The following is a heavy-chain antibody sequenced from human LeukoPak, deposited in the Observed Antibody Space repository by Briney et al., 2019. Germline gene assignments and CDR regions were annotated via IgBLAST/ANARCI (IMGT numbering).Heavy chain of an antibody. CDR2: IDPSDSYT. CDR3: ARHPLYCSSTSCLDP. CDR1: GYSFNSYW. J-gene: IGHJ5*02. D-gene: IGHD2-2*01. V-gene: IGHV5-10-1*01. Sequence: PGESLRISCKGAGYSFNSYWISWVRQMPEKGLEWMGRIDPSDSYTNYSPSFQGHVTISADKSISTAYLQWSILKASDTAMYYCARHPLYCSSTSCLDPWGQGTLVTVSS.